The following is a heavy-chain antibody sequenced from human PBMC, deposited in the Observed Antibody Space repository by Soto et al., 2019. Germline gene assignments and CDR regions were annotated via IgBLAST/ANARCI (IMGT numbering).Heavy chain of an antibody. V-gene: IGHV3-23*01. Sequence: EVQLLESGGGLVQPGGSLRLSCAASGFTFGHFAMTWVRQAPGKGLEWVSTISGGDVSTYYADSVKGRFTISRDNSKNTLYLQMHSRRAEDTAVYYCAKKYHYGSGSYLYYFDYWGQGTLVTVSS. CDR3: AKKYHYGSGSYLYYFDY. CDR1: GFTFGHFA. CDR2: ISGGDVST. D-gene: IGHD3-10*01. J-gene: IGHJ4*02.